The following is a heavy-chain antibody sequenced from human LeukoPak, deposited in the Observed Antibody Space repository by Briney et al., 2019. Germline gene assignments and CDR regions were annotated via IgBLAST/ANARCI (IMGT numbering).Heavy chain of an antibody. CDR1: GGSTSGRY. J-gene: IGHJ4*02. CDR3: ARLVNYGYSDY. D-gene: IGHD3-22*01. V-gene: IGHV4-59*11. CDR2: IHYDGRT. Sequence: LSETLSLTCTVSGGSTSGRYWTWIRQPPGKGLEWIGYIHYDGRTNYNPSFKSRVIISLDTSNNQFSLNLKSVTAADTAAYYCARLVNYGYSDYWGQGTLVTVSS.